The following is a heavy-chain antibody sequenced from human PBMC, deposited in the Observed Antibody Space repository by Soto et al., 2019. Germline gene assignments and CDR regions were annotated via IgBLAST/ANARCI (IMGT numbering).Heavy chain of an antibody. D-gene: IGHD1-1*01. CDR1: GGSISSYY. V-gene: IGHV3-66*01. CDR3: AREDWNLFDY. J-gene: IGHJ4*02. Sequence: ETLSLTCTVSGGSISSYYWSWVRQAPGKGLEWVSVIYSGGSTYYADSVKGRFTISRDNSKNTLYLQMNSLRAEDTAVYYCAREDWNLFDYWGQGTLVTV. CDR2: IYSGGST.